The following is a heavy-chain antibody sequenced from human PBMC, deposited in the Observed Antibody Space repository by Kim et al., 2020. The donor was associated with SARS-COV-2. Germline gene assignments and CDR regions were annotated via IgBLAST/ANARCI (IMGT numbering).Heavy chain of an antibody. J-gene: IGHJ4*02. Sequence: SETLSLTCTVSGGSISSYYWSWIRQPPGKGLEWIGYIYYSGSTNYNPSLKSRVTISVDTSKNQFSLKLSSVTAADTAVYYCARALPPTYYFDYWGQGTLVTVSS. V-gene: IGHV4-59*13. CDR1: GGSISSYY. CDR2: IYYSGST. D-gene: IGHD1-1*01. CDR3: ARALPPTYYFDY.